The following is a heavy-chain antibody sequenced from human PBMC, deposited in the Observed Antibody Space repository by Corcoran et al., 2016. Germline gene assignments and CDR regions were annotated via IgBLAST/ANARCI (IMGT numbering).Heavy chain of an antibody. CDR2: IIPMFATA. Sequence: QVQLVQSGPVVKRPGSSVKVSCKASGGTFSIYAVSWVRQAPGQGPEWMGGIIPMFATANYAQKFQGRVTITADESTSTAYMELDSLTSEDTAIYYCARDLGQQQSFWVYWGQGTLVIVSS. J-gene: IGHJ4*02. V-gene: IGHV1-69*01. CDR1: GGTFSIYA. D-gene: IGHD6-13*01. CDR3: ARDLGQQQSFWVY.